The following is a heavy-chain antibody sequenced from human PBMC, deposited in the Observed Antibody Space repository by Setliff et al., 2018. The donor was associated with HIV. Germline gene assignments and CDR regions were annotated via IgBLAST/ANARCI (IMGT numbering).Heavy chain of an antibody. D-gene: IGHD2-2*01. Sequence: GGSLRLSCAASGFTFSSYNMNWVRQAPGKGLEWVSSISSSSNYIYYADSLKGRFTISRDNSKNTLFLQMNSLRSEDTAVYYCAKEDQRVTSVDYWGQGTPVTVSS. V-gene: IGHV3-21*01. CDR1: GFTFSSYN. J-gene: IGHJ4*02. CDR2: ISSSSNYI. CDR3: AKEDQRVTSVDY.